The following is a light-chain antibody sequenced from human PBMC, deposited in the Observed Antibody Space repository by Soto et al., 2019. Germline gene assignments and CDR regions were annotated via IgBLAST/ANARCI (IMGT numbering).Light chain of an antibody. J-gene: IGKJ3*01. CDR3: QLYYSTPFT. CDR2: WAS. V-gene: IGKV4-1*01. CDR1: QSVLYSSSNKDY. Sequence: DIVMTQSPDSLAVSLGERATINCKSSQSVLYSSSNKDYLAWYQQKPGQPPKMVIYWASTRESGVPDRFSGSGSGTDFTLPISSLQAEDVAVYYCQLYYSTPFTFCPGTKVDIK.